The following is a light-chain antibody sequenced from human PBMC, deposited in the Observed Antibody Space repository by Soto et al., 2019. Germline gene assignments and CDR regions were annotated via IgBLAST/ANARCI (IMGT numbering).Light chain of an antibody. CDR2: KAS. Sequence: DIQMTQSPSTLSASVGDRVTITCRASQSISSWLAWYQQKPGKAPNLLIYKASSLESGVPSRFSGIGSGTEFTLTISSLLPDDFATYYCQQYNSWTFGQGTKVEIK. V-gene: IGKV1-5*03. J-gene: IGKJ1*01. CDR3: QQYNSWT. CDR1: QSISSW.